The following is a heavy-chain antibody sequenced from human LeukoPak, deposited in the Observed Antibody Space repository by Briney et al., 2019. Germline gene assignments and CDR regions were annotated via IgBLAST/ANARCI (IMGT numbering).Heavy chain of an antibody. D-gene: IGHD6-13*01. CDR1: GGSISSYY. CDR2: IYYSGST. V-gene: IGHV4-59*01. CDR3: ARHKGVTGSSWLAEDPFDY. J-gene: IGHJ4*02. Sequence: PSETLSLTCTVSGGSISSYYWSWIRQPPGKGLEWIGYIYYSGSTNYNPSLKSRVTISVDTSKNQFSLKLSSVTAADTVVYYCARHKGVTGSSWLAEDPFDYWGQGTLVTVSS.